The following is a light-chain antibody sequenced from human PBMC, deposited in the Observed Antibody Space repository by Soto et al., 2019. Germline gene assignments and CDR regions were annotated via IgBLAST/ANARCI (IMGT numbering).Light chain of an antibody. J-gene: IGLJ1*01. CDR1: SSDVGSYNL. Sequence: QSALTQPASVSGSPGQSITISCTGTSSDVGSYNLVSWYQQHPGKAPKLMIYEVSKRPSGVSNRFSVSKSGNTASLTISGLQAEDGADYYCCSYAGRSNFTYVFGTGSKLTV. CDR2: EVS. V-gene: IGLV2-23*02. CDR3: CSYAGRSNFTYV.